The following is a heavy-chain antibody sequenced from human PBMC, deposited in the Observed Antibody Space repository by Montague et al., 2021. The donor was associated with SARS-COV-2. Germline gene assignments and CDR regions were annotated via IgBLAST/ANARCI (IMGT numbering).Heavy chain of an antibody. CDR2: IYYSGST. CDR1: GGSISNYY. J-gene: IGHJ4*02. CDR3: ATLPSSITIFGVVQGYYFDD. V-gene: IGHV4-59*08. D-gene: IGHD3-3*01. Sequence: SETLSLTCTVSGGSISNYYWSWIRQPPGKGLEWIGYIYYSGSTNYNPSLKSRVTISGDTSKNQFSLKLSSVTAADTAVYYCATLPSSITIFGVVQGYYFDDWGQGTLVTVSS.